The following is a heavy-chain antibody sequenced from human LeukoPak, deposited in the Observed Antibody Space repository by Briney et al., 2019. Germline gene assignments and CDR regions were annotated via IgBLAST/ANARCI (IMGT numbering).Heavy chain of an antibody. D-gene: IGHD6-19*01. CDR3: ARASSGWYANFDY. CDR2: IYYSGST. CDR1: GGSISSYY. V-gene: IGHV4-59*01. Sequence: PSETLSLTCTVPGGSISSYYWSWFRQPPGKGLDGIGYIYYSGSTNYNPSLKSRVTISVDTSKNQFSLKLSSVTAADTAVYYCARASSGWYANFDYWGQGTLVTVSS. J-gene: IGHJ4*02.